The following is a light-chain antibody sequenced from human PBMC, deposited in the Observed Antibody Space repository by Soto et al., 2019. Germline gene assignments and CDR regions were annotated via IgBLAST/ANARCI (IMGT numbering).Light chain of an antibody. J-gene: IGKJ1*01. V-gene: IGKV1-5*03. CDR2: KAS. CDR1: QSVDTW. CDR3: QQYNNYPRT. Sequence: DIQMTQFPSTLSASVGDTVTITCRASQSVDTWLAWYQQKPGKAPSLLTYKASNVQSGVPSRFTGSGSGTEFTLTIRSLQPDDFATYYCQQYNNYPRTFGQGTKV.